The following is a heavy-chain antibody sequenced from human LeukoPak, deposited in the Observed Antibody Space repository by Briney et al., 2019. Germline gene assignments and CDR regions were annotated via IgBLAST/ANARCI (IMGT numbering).Heavy chain of an antibody. J-gene: IGHJ3*02. CDR1: GFTFGDYA. CDR2: ISSSSSYI. Sequence: PGGSLRLSCTASGFTFGDYAMSWVRQAPGKGLEWVSSISSSSSYIYYADSVKGRFTISRDNAKNSLYLQMNSLRAEDTAVYYCARSRAMDAFDIWGQGTMVTVSS. V-gene: IGHV3-21*01. CDR3: ARSRAMDAFDI.